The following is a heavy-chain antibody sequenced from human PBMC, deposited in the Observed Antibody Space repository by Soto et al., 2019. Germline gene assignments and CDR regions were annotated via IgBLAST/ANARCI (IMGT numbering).Heavy chain of an antibody. CDR1: GYTFTSYY. Sequence: ASVKVSCKASGYTFTSYYMHWVRQAPGQGLEWMGIINPSGGSTSYAQKFQGRVTMTRDTSTSTVYMELSSLRSEDTAVYYCARGYCSSTSCYWVYYYYGMDVWGQGTTVTVSS. V-gene: IGHV1-46*01. CDR2: INPSGGST. D-gene: IGHD2-2*01. J-gene: IGHJ6*02. CDR3: ARGYCSSTSCYWVYYYYGMDV.